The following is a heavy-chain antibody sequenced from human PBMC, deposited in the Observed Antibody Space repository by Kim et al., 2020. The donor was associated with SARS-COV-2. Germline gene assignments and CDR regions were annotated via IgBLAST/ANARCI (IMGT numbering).Heavy chain of an antibody. CDR1: GYTFTSYY. V-gene: IGHV1-2*05. D-gene: IGHD3-10*01. CDR2: INPNSGGT. J-gene: IGHJ6*02. Sequence: ASVKVSCKASGYTFTSYYMHWVRQAPGQGLEWMGRINPNSGGTNYAQKFQGRVTMTRDTSISTAYMELSRLRSDDTVVYYCARAGSNYGYGSGYYYYYGMDVWGQGTTVTVSS. CDR3: ARAGSNYGYGSGYYYYYGMDV.